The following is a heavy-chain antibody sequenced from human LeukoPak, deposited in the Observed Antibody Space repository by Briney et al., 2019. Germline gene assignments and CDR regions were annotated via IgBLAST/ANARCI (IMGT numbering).Heavy chain of an antibody. Sequence: GESLKISCKGSGYSFTSYWIGWVRQMPGKGLEWMGIIYPGDSDTRYSPSFQGQVTISADKSISTAYLQWSSLKASDTAMYYCASSEGGYYDYVWGSYRSPTLFDYWGQGTLVTVSS. CDR3: ASSEGGYYDYVWGSYRSPTLFDY. D-gene: IGHD3-16*02. J-gene: IGHJ4*02. V-gene: IGHV5-51*01. CDR1: GYSFTSYW. CDR2: IYPGDSDT.